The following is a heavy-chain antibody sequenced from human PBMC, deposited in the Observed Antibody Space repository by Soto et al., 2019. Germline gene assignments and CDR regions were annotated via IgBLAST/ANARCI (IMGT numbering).Heavy chain of an antibody. J-gene: IGHJ4*02. CDR2: ISYDGSNK. CDR3: ARTSWEDYYGSGSYYHFDY. Sequence: PGGSLRLSCAASGFTFSSYAMHWVRQAPGKGLEWVAVISYDGSNKYYADSVKGRFTISRDNSKNTLYLQMNSLRAEDTAVYYCARTSWEDYYGSGSYYHFDYWGQGTLVTVSS. V-gene: IGHV3-30-3*01. CDR1: GFTFSSYA. D-gene: IGHD3-10*01.